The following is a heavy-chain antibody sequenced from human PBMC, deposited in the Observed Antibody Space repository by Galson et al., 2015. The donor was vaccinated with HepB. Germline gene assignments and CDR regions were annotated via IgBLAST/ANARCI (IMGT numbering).Heavy chain of an antibody. CDR2: ISGNGGNI. CDR3: VSNQYMHRSYFNFHS. CDR1: GFTFSSRG. Sequence: SLRLPCAASGFTFSSRGLSWVRQPPGDGLVWVALISGNGGNIHYADSVKGRFTISRDNSKNTLYLQMKSLRADDKAAYYCVSNQYMHRSYFNFHSWDQRTRDTVAS. V-gene: IGHV3-23*01. D-gene: IGHD3-10*01. J-gene: IGHJ4*02.